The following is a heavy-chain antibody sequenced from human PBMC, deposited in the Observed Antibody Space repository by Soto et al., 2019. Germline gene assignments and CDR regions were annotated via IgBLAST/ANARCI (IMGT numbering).Heavy chain of an antibody. CDR2: IYYSGST. CDR3: ARDDGYSYGYGWFDP. V-gene: IGHV4-30-4*01. D-gene: IGHD5-18*01. Sequence: SETLSLTCTVSCGSISSCDYYWSWIRQPPGKGLEWIGYIYYSGSTYYNPSLKSRVTISVDTSKNQFSLKLSSVTAADTAVYYCARDDGYSYGYGWFDPWGQGTLVTVSS. J-gene: IGHJ5*02. CDR1: CGSISSCDYY.